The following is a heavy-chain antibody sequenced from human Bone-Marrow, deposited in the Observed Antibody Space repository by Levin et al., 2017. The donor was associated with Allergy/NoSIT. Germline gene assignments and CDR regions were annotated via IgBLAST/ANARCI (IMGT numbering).Heavy chain of an antibody. D-gene: IGHD2-15*01. CDR1: GFTFSNYG. J-gene: IGHJ3*01. V-gene: IGHV3-30*13. CDR3: TKAGGGGFDV. CDR2: ISYEGSNK. Sequence: GESLKISCAASGFTFSNYGMLWVRQAPGRGLEWVGVISYEGSNKNYADSVKGRFTISRDNSKNRLDLQMNSLSAEDTALYYCTKAGGGGFDVWGQGTMVTVSS.